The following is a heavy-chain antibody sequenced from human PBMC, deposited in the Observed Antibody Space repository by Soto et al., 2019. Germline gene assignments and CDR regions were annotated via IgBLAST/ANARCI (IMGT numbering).Heavy chain of an antibody. CDR2: INANNGNT. CDR3: ARDCSGGSCYYSGMDV. Sequence: ASVKVSCKASGYTFTRYRISWVRLAPGQGLEWMGWINANNGNTNYAQKFQGRVTMTRDTSTSTAYMELSRLRSDDTAVYYCARDCSGGSCYYSGMDVWGQGTTPTVSS. J-gene: IGHJ6*02. V-gene: IGHV1-18*04. CDR1: GYTFTRYR. D-gene: IGHD2-15*01.